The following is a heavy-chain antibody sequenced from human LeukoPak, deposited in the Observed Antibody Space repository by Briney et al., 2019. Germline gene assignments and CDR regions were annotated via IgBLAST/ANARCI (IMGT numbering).Heavy chain of an antibody. V-gene: IGHV3-30*04. Sequence: PGGSLRLSCAASGFTFSSYAMHWVRQAPGKGLEWVAAISYDGSNKYYADSVKGRFTISRDNSKNTLYLQMNSLRAEDTAVYYCASSARGYFDYWGQGTLVTVSS. CDR2: ISYDGSNK. J-gene: IGHJ4*02. D-gene: IGHD3-10*01. CDR1: GFTFSSYA. CDR3: ASSARGYFDY.